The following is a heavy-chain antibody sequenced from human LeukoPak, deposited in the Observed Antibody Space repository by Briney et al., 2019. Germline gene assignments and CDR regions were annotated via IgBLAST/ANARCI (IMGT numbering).Heavy chain of an antibody. V-gene: IGHV3-23*01. J-gene: IGHJ4*02. Sequence: GGSLRLSCAASGFTFRSYAMSWVRQAPGKGLEWVSTISGSDNTTYYADSVKGRFTISRDNSRHTLYLQMNSLRAEDTAVYYCAKDMHYFDYWGQGTLVTVSS. CDR2: ISGSDNTT. CDR3: AKDMHYFDY. CDR1: GFTFRSYA. D-gene: IGHD2-2*01.